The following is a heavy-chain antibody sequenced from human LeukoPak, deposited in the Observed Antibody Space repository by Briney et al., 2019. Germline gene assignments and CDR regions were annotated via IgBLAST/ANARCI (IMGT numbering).Heavy chain of an antibody. J-gene: IGHJ5*02. CDR3: ARELRAYSGDDWFDP. D-gene: IGHD5-12*01. V-gene: IGHV1-2*06. CDR2: INPNSGGT. CDR1: GYTFTGYY. Sequence: ASVNVSCKASGYTFTGYYMHWVRQAPGQGLEWMGRINPNSGGTNYAQKFQGRVTMTRDTSISTAYMELSRLRSDDTAVYYCARELRAYSGDDWFDPWGQGTLVTVSS.